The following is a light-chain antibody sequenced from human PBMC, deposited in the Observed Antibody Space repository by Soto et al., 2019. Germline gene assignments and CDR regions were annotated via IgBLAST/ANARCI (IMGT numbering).Light chain of an antibody. CDR1: QTVRNNY. CDR2: DAS. J-gene: IGKJ4*01. CDR3: QQFSSYPLT. V-gene: IGKV3-20*01. Sequence: IVLRQSPATVSLSPGERATLSCRASQTVRNNYLAWYQQKPGQAPRLLIYDASSRATGIPDRFSGGGSGTDFTLTISRLESEDFAVYYCQQFSSYPLTFGGGTKVDIK.